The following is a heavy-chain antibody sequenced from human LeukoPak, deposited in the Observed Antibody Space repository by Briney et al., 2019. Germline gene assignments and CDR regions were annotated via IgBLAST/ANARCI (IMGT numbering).Heavy chain of an antibody. D-gene: IGHD3-3*01. J-gene: IGHJ4*02. CDR1: GGSISSSSFY. Sequence: TPSETLSLTCTVSGGSISSSSFYWGWIRQPPGKGLEWIGSIYYSGSTYYNPSLKSRVTISVDTSKNQFSMKLTSVTAADTAVYYCASEHFDFWSGYLTPPRNYWGQGTLVTVSS. V-gene: IGHV4-39*02. CDR3: ASEHFDFWSGYLTPPRNY. CDR2: IYYSGST.